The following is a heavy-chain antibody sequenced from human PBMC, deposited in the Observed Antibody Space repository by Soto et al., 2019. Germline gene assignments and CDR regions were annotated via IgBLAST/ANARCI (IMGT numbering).Heavy chain of an antibody. CDR3: AGNYDSSGYYYFDY. Sequence: SETLSLTCTVSGGSISSYYWSWIRQPPGKGLEWIGYIYYSGSTNYNPSLKSRVTISVDTSKNQFSLKLSSVTAADTAVYYCAGNYDSSGYYYFDYWGQGTLVTVSS. D-gene: IGHD3-22*01. V-gene: IGHV4-59*01. J-gene: IGHJ4*02. CDR1: GGSISSYY. CDR2: IYYSGST.